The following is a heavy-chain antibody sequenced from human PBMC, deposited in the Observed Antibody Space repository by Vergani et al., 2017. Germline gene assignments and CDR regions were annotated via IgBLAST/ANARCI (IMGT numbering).Heavy chain of an antibody. J-gene: IGHJ4*02. D-gene: IGHD3-22*01. Sequence: EVHLVESGGGLVQPGRSLRLSCSGSGFTLGDYAMTWVRQAPGKGLEWVAFIWSKPYGGTTEYAASVKGRFTISRDNSKNTLYLQMNSLRAEDTAVFYCARQADFYDNTGYLLYWGQGTLVTVSS. CDR3: ARQADFYDNTGYLLY. CDR1: GFTLGDYA. V-gene: IGHV3-49*04. CDR2: IWSKPYGGTT.